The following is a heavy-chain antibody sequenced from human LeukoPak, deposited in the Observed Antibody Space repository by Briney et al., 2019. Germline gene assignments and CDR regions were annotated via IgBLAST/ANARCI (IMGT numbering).Heavy chain of an antibody. J-gene: IGHJ4*02. CDR1: GGTFSSYA. CDR2: IIPIFGTA. Sequence: SVKVSCKASGGTFSSYAISWVRQAPGQGLEWMGGIIPIFGTANYAQKFQGRVTITADKSTSTAYMELSSLRSEDTAVYYCAGTRIVGAELDYWGQGTLVTVSS. CDR3: AGTRIVGAELDY. D-gene: IGHD1-26*01. V-gene: IGHV1-69*06.